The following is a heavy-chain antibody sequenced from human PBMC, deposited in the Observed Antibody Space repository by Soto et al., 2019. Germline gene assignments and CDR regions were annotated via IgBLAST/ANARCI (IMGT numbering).Heavy chain of an antibody. CDR3: ARSPAVGFDY. J-gene: IGHJ4*02. Sequence: SGPTLVNPTQTLTLTCTFSCFSLSTTTMRVSWLRQPPGKALEWLARIDWDDDEFYSTSLRTRLTISKDTSKNQVVLTMTNMDPVDTATYYCARSPAVGFDYWGQGILVTVSS. CDR1: CFSLSTTTMR. D-gene: IGHD2-2*01. V-gene: IGHV2-70*04. CDR2: IDWDDDE.